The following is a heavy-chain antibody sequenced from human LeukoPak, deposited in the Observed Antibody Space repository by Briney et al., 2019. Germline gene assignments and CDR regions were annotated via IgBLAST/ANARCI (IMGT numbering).Heavy chain of an antibody. Sequence: SETLSLTCAVYGGSFSGYYWSWIRQPPGKGLEWIGEINHSGSTNYNPSLKSRVTISVDTSKNQFSLKLSSVTAADTAVYYCARPGIAARPAYFDYWGQGTLVTVSS. CDR2: INHSGST. CDR1: GGSFSGYY. V-gene: IGHV4-34*01. CDR3: ARPGIAARPAYFDY. J-gene: IGHJ4*02. D-gene: IGHD6-6*01.